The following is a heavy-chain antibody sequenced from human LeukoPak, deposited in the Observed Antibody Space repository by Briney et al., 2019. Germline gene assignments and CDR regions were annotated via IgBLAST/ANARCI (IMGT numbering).Heavy chain of an antibody. D-gene: IGHD6-19*01. CDR3: AKDPRAVAGNWFDP. Sequence: GGSLRLSCAASGFTVSSNYMSWVRQAPGKGLEWVSTISGSDGGTYYADSVKGRFTISRDNSKNTLYLQMNSPRAEDTAVYYCAKDPRAVAGNWFDPWGQGTLVTVSS. J-gene: IGHJ5*02. V-gene: IGHV3-23*01. CDR2: ISGSDGGT. CDR1: GFTVSSNY.